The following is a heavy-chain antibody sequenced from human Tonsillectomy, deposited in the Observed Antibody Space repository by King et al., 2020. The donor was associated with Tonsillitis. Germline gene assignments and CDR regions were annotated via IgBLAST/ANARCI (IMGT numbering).Heavy chain of an antibody. V-gene: IGHV3-74*01. CDR3: ARNERGYYDGSGSPGGVAFDI. J-gene: IGHJ3*02. D-gene: IGHD3-22*01. CDR2: INSVGSST. Sequence: VQLVESGGGLVQPGGSLRLSCVASGFTFSSYWMHWVRQAPGKGLVWVSRINSVGSSTTYADSVKGRFTISRDNAKNTLYLQMNSLRAEDTAVYYCARNERGYYDGSGSPGGVAFDIWGQGAMVTVSS. CDR1: GFTFSSYW.